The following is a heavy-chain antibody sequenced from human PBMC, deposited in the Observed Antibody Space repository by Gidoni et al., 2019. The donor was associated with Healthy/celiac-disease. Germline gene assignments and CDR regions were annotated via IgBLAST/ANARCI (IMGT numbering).Heavy chain of an antibody. D-gene: IGHD2-15*01. CDR3: AKNGIVVVVAATFFDY. J-gene: IGHJ4*02. Sequence: EVQLLESGGGLVQPGGSLRLSCAASGFTFSSYAMSWVRQAPGKGLEWVSAMSGSGGSTYYADSVKGRFTSSRDNSKNTLYLQMNSLRAEDTAVYYCAKNGIVVVVAATFFDYWGQGTLVTVSS. V-gene: IGHV3-23*01. CDR1: GFTFSSYA. CDR2: MSGSGGST.